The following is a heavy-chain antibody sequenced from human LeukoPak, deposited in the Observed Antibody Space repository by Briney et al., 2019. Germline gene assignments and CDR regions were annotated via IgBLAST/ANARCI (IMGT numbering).Heavy chain of an antibody. J-gene: IGHJ4*02. Sequence: GGSLRLSCAASGFTFSSYSMNWVRQAPGKGLEWVSSISSSSSYIYYADSVKGRFTISRDNAKNSLYLQMNSLRAEDTAVCYCARFSGSYDGFDYWGQGTLVTVSS. D-gene: IGHD1-26*01. CDR2: ISSSSSYI. CDR1: GFTFSSYS. CDR3: ARFSGSYDGFDY. V-gene: IGHV3-21*01.